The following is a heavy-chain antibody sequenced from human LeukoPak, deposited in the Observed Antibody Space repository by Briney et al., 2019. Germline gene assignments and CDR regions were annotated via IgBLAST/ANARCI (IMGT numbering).Heavy chain of an antibody. J-gene: IGHJ4*02. CDR3: TTDGGLYCTNGVCYQASFDY. V-gene: IGHV3-48*03. CDR2: ISSSGSTI. D-gene: IGHD2-8*01. CDR1: GFTFSSYE. Sequence: GGSLRLSCAASGFTFSSYEMNWVRQAPGKGLEWVSYISSSGSTIYYADSVKGRFTISRDNAKNSLYLQMNSLKTEDTAVYYCTTDGGLYCTNGVCYQASFDYWGQGTLVTVSS.